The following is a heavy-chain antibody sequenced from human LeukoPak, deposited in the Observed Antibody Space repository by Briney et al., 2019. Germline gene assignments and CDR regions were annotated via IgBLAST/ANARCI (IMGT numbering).Heavy chain of an antibody. Sequence: GGSLRLSCVASGFTFSTCWMTWVRQAPGKGPEWVANMNLDGSEKFYVDSVKGRFTISRDNSKNTLYLQMNSLRAEDTAVYYCAKAYSSSWYGAFDIWGQGTMVTVSS. CDR3: AKAYSSSWYGAFDI. V-gene: IGHV3-7*01. J-gene: IGHJ3*02. D-gene: IGHD6-13*01. CDR1: GFTFSTCW. CDR2: MNLDGSEK.